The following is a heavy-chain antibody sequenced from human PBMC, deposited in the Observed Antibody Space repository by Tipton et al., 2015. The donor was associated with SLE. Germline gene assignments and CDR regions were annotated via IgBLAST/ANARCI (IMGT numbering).Heavy chain of an antibody. CDR1: GGSISSNNFF. Sequence: LRLSCTVSGGSISSNNFFWSWLRQHPGKGLEWFGYIYYSGSAFYNPSLKSRVTMSVDTSKNQFFMRLSSATAADTAVYYCAREVITITDSDAFDIWGQGTMVTVSS. CDR3: AREVITITDSDAFDI. D-gene: IGHD2-21*01. CDR2: IYYSGSA. J-gene: IGHJ3*02. V-gene: IGHV4-31*03.